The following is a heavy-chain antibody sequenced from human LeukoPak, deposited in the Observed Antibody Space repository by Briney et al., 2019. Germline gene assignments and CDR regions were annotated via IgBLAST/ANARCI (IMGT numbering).Heavy chain of an antibody. CDR3: AKLDYYGSGSYVDY. J-gene: IGHJ4*02. CDR1: GFTVSSNY. Sequence: GGSLRLSCAASGFTVSSNYMSWVRQAPGKGLEWVSAISGSGGSTYYADSVKGRFTISRDNSKNTLYLQMNSLRAEDTAVYYCAKLDYYGSGSYVDYWGQGTLVTVSS. D-gene: IGHD3-10*01. V-gene: IGHV3-23*01. CDR2: ISGSGGST.